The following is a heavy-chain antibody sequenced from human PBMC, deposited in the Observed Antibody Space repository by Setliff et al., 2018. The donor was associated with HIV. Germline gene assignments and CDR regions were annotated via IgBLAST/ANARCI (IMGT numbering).Heavy chain of an antibody. Sequence: ASVKVSCKAAGYSFAAYYIHWVRQAPGQGPEWMGWINPNSGGTNYAQKFQGRVTLTRDTSISTANMELSGLRSDDTAVYYCARDPALTYSGYVYWYFDLWGRGTLVTVSS. CDR2: INPNSGGT. V-gene: IGHV1-2*02. J-gene: IGHJ2*01. CDR3: ARDPALTYSGYVYWYFDL. CDR1: GYSFAAYY. D-gene: IGHD5-12*01.